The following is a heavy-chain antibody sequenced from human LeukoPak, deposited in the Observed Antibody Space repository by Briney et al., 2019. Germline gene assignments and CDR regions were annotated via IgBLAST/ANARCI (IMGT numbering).Heavy chain of an antibody. CDR1: GFTFSSYT. CDR3: ARVGYYSSGPFSYFDY. J-gene: IGHJ4*02. D-gene: IGHD3-10*01. Sequence: GGSLRLSCAASGFTFSSYTMTWVRQPPGKGLEWVSSISGGGGDTYYADSVKGRFTISRDSSENTLYLQMNSLRVEDTAVYYCARVGYYSSGPFSYFDYWGQGTLVTVSS. CDR2: ISGGGGDT. V-gene: IGHV3-23*01.